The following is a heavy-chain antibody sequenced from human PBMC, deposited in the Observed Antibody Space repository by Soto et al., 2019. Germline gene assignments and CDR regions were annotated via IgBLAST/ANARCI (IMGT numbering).Heavy chain of an antibody. J-gene: IGHJ6*02. D-gene: IGHD6-13*01. CDR2: ISSSSSYI. Sequence: GGSLRLSCAASGFTFSSYSMNWVRQAPGKGLEWVSSISSSSSYIYYADSVKGRFTISRDNAKNSLYLQMNSLRAEDTAVYYCARDMYSSSWYDSGYYGMDVWGQGTTGTVSS. CDR3: ARDMYSSSWYDSGYYGMDV. V-gene: IGHV3-21*01. CDR1: GFTFSSYS.